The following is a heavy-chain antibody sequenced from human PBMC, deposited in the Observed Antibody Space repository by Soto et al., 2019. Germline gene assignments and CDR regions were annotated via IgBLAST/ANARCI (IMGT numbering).Heavy chain of an antibody. Sequence: SQTLSLTCAISGDSVSINSAAWNLIRQSPSRGLEWLGRTYYRSKWYNDYAVSVKSRITINPDTSKNQFSLQLNSVTPEDTAVYYCARTFRDIVVVVAATDWFDPWGQGTLVTVSS. CDR2: TYYRSKWYN. CDR1: GDSVSINSAA. CDR3: ARTFRDIVVVVAATDWFDP. V-gene: IGHV6-1*01. D-gene: IGHD2-15*01. J-gene: IGHJ5*02.